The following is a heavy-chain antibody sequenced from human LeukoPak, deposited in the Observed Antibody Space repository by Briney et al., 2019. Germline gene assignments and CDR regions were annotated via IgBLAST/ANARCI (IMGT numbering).Heavy chain of an antibody. J-gene: IGHJ6*02. CDR2: IKSDGSIT. D-gene: IGHD5-18*01. Sequence: GGSLRLSCAASGFTFTTYWMHWVRQAPGKGLVWVSHIKSDGSITSYADSVKGRFTISRDNAKNTLYLQLDSLRAEDTAVYYCARDAVDTANAVWGQGTTVTVSS. CDR3: ARDAVDTANAV. CDR1: GFTFTTYW. V-gene: IGHV3-74*01.